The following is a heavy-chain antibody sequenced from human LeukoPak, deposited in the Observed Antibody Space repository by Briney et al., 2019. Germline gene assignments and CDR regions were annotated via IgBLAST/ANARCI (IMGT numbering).Heavy chain of an antibody. CDR3: AKENKVGAPFDY. Sequence: GGSLRLSCAASGFTFSSYAMSWVRQAPGKGLEWVSGISGSGDYTYYPDSVKGRFTISRDNSKNTLYLQMNSLRAEDTAVYYCAKENKVGAPFDYWGQGTLVTVSS. V-gene: IGHV3-23*01. CDR2: ISGSGDYT. CDR1: GFTFSSYA. J-gene: IGHJ4*02. D-gene: IGHD1-26*01.